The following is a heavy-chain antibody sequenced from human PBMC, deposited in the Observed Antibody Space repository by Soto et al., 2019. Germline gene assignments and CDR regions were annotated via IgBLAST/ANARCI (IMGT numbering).Heavy chain of an antibody. V-gene: IGHV3-53*04. J-gene: IGHJ6*03. CDR3: ARGLNYGRFYYYYYMDV. CDR1: GFIVSSHY. Sequence: GGSLRLSCAVSGFIVSSHYMSWVRQAPGKGLEWVSLIYSGGSTYYADSVKGRFTISRQNSKNTLYLQMNSLRAEDTAVYYCARGLNYGRFYYYYYMDVWGKGTTVTVSS. CDR2: IYSGGST. D-gene: IGHD4-17*01.